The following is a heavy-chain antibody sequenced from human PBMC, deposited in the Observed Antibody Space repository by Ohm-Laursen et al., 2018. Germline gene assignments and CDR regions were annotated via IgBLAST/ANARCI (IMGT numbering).Heavy chain of an antibody. CDR2: IKNDGTEK. D-gene: IGHD4-17*01. J-gene: IGHJ5*02. V-gene: IGHV3-7*01. CDR1: GFTFSSFW. Sequence: SLRLSCAASGFTFSSFWMSWVRQAPGKGLEWVAIIKNDGTEKVYVDSLRGRFTISRDNAKNSLYLQMISLRAEDTAVYYCARGLTVTTYNWFDPWGQGTLVTVSS. CDR3: ARGLTVTTYNWFDP.